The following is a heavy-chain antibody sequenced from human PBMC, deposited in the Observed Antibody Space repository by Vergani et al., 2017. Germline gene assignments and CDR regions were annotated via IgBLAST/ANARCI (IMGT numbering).Heavy chain of an antibody. CDR2: ISGNKDDV. D-gene: IGHD3-10*02. Sequence: EVQMVESGGGLVKPGGSLRLSCVASGFTFSHYSMNWVRQAPGKGLEWVSSISGNKDDVYYADAVKGRFTISRDNAKHYLYLDMSSLRAEDTAVYYCVRDVRGSRTWGQGTLVAVFS. V-gene: IGHV3-21*01. CDR3: VRDVRGSRT. J-gene: IGHJ3*01. CDR1: GFTFSHYS.